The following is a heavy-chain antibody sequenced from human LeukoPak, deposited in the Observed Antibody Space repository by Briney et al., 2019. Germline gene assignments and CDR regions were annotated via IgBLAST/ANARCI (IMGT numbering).Heavy chain of an antibody. J-gene: IGHJ3*02. Sequence: GGSLRLSCAASGFTFSSYSMNWVRQAPGKGLEWVSPISSSGSYVYYADSVKGRFTISRDNAKNSLYLQMNSLRAEDTAVYYCARDRRYSSGGSCYSIGAFDIWGQGTMVTVSS. V-gene: IGHV3-21*01. D-gene: IGHD2-15*01. CDR1: GFTFSSYS. CDR2: ISSSGSYV. CDR3: ARDRRYSSGGSCYSIGAFDI.